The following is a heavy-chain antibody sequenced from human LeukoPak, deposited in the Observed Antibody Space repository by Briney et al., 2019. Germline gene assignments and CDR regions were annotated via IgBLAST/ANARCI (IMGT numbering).Heavy chain of an antibody. J-gene: IGHJ4*02. V-gene: IGHV4-59*01. D-gene: IGHD4-17*01. Sequence: PSETLSLTCTVSGGSISSYYWSWIRQPPGKGLEWIGYIYYSGSTNYNPSLKSRVTISVDTSKNQFSLKLSSVTAADTAVYYCAKDARGDGAPDYWGQGTLVTVSS. CDR1: GGSISSYY. CDR3: AKDARGDGAPDY. CDR2: IYYSGST.